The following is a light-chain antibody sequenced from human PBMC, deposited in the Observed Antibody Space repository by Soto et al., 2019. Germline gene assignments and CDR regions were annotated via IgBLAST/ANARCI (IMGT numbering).Light chain of an antibody. CDR1: SSDVGRYNL. CDR2: EGS. CDR3: CSYAGSSTV. J-gene: IGLJ2*01. V-gene: IGLV2-23*01. Sequence: QSALTQPASVSGSPGQSITISCTGTSSDVGRYNLVSWYQQHPGKAPKVMIYEGSNRPTGVSNRFSGSKSSNTASLTISGLQAEDEADYYCCSYAGSSTVFGGGTKVTVL.